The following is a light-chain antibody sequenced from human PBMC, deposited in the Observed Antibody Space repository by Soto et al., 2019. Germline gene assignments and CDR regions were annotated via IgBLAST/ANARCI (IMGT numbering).Light chain of an antibody. CDR2: ASS. CDR1: QDISTY. Sequence: DIQMTQSPSSLSASVGDRVTITCRASQDISTYLAWYQQKPGKVPSLLIYASSILHSGVPSRFSGSGSGTDFILTISSLQPEDVATYYCQKYKSAPFTFGPGTKVDIK. CDR3: QKYKSAPFT. J-gene: IGKJ3*01. V-gene: IGKV1-27*01.